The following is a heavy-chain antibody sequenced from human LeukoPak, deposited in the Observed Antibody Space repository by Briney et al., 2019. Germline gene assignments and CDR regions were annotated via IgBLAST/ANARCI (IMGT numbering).Heavy chain of an antibody. D-gene: IGHD6-19*01. V-gene: IGHV1-2*02. J-gene: IGHJ6*03. CDR1: GYTFTDYY. Sequence: ASVKVSCKASGYTFTDYYMHWVRQAPGQGLEWMGWINPNSGGTNYAQKFQGRVTMTRDTSISTAYMELSRLRSDDTAVYYCARWMAGTYYYYYMDVWGKGTAVTVSS. CDR3: ARWMAGTYYYYYMDV. CDR2: INPNSGGT.